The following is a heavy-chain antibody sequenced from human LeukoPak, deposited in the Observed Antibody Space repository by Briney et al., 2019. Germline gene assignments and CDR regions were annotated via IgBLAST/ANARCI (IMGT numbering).Heavy chain of an antibody. Sequence: PSETLSLTCAVYGGSFSGYYWSWIRQPPGKGLEWIGEINHSGSTNYNPSLKSRVTTSVDTSKNQFSLKLSPVTAADTAVYYCARKGPSYYDSSDYWGQGTLVTVSS. CDR3: ARKGPSYYDSSDY. J-gene: IGHJ4*02. CDR1: GGSFSGYY. D-gene: IGHD3-22*01. V-gene: IGHV4-34*01. CDR2: INHSGST.